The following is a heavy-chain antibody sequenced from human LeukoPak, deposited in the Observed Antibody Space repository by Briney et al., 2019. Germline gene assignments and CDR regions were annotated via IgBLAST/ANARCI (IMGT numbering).Heavy chain of an antibody. CDR1: GFTFSSYA. D-gene: IGHD3-9*01. CDR3: AKEFYDILTGYYRRGQVYYFDY. J-gene: IGHJ4*02. V-gene: IGHV3-23*01. CDR2: ISGSGGST. Sequence: GGSLRLSCAASGFTFSSYAMSWVRQAPGEGLEWVSAISGSGGSTYYADSVKGRFTISRDNSKNTLYLQMNSLRAEDTAVYYCAKEFYDILTGYYRRGQVYYFDYWGQGTLVTVSS.